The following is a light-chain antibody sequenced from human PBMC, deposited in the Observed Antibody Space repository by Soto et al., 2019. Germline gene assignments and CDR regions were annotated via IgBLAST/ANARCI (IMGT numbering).Light chain of an antibody. Sequence: EIVMTQSPATLSVSPGERATLSCRASQSVSTYLAWYQQKPGQAPRLLIFGASTRATGIPARFSGSGSGSEFTLTISSLQSEDFAVYSCQQYNNWPLVTCGGGTKLEIK. V-gene: IGKV3-15*01. CDR3: QQYNNWPLVT. J-gene: IGKJ4*01. CDR1: QSVSTY. CDR2: GAS.